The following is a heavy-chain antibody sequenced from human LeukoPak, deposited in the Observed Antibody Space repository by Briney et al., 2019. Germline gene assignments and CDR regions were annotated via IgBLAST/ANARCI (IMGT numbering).Heavy chain of an antibody. CDR3: ARQDYGDYLPPIDY. CDR2: IYHSGST. CDR1: GGSFSGYY. V-gene: IGHV4-38-2*01. Sequence: PSETLSLTCAVYGGSFSGYYWGWIRQPPGKGLEWIGSIYHSGSTYYNPSLKSRVTISVDTSKNQFSLRLSSVTAADTAVYYCARQDYGDYLPPIDYWGQGTLVTVSS. D-gene: IGHD4-17*01. J-gene: IGHJ4*02.